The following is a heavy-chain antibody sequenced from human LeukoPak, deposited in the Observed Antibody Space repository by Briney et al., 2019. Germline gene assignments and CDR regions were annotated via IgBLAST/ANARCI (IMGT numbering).Heavy chain of an antibody. J-gene: IGHJ4*02. CDR1: GFTLSTYW. Sequence: PGESLRLSCAASGFTLSTYWMSWVRQAPGKGLEWVANISRDGSGKYYVDSVRGRFTISRDNSKNSLYLQMNSLRTEDTALYYCTKPATMAYCGGDCYWGDYWGQGTLVTVSS. D-gene: IGHD2-21*02. V-gene: IGHV3-7*05. CDR2: ISRDGSGK. CDR3: TKPATMAYCGGDCYWGDY.